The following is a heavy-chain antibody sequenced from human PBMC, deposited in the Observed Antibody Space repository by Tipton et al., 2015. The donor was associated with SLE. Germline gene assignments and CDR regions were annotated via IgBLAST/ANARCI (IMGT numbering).Heavy chain of an antibody. CDR1: GFTFSTYA. J-gene: IGHJ4*02. V-gene: IGHV3-23*01. Sequence: SLRLSCAASGFTFSTYAMSWVRQAPGKGLEWVSTISGSGGSTYYADSVKGRFTISRDNSKNTLYLQINSLRAEDTAVYYCAKEDSSGPLCYYFEYWGQGTLVTVSS. CDR2: ISGSGGST. D-gene: IGHD6-19*01. CDR3: AKEDSSGPLCYYFEY.